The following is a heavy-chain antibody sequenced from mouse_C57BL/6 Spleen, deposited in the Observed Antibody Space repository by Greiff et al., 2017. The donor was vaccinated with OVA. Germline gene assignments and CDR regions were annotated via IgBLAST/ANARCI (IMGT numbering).Heavy chain of an antibody. CDR2: ISSGGSYT. V-gene: IGHV5-6*01. D-gene: IGHD1-1*01. J-gene: IGHJ1*03. CDR1: GFTFSSYG. Sequence: EVQLQESGGDLMKPGGSLKLSCAASGFTFSSYGMSWVRQTPDKRLEWVATISSGGSYTYYPDSMKGRFTISRDNAKNTLYLQMSSLKSEDTAMYYCARQGTVVAHWYFDVWGTGTTVTVSS. CDR3: ARQGTVVAHWYFDV.